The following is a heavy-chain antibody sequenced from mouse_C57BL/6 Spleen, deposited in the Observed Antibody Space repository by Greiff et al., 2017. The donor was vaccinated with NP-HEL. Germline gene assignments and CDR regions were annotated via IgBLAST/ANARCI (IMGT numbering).Heavy chain of an antibody. V-gene: IGHV1-5*01. Sequence: VQLQQSGTVLARPGASVKMSCKTSGYTFTSYWMHWVKQRPGQGLEWIGAIYPGNSDTSYNQKFKGKAKLTAGTSASTAYMELSSLTNEDSAVYYCTRGGYGTSYAMDYWGQGTSGTVSS. D-gene: IGHD2-1*01. CDR2: IYPGNSDT. CDR1: GYTFTSYW. CDR3: TRGGYGTSYAMDY. J-gene: IGHJ4*01.